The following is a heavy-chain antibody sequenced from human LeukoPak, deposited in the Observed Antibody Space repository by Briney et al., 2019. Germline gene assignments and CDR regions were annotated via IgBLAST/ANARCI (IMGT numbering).Heavy chain of an antibody. D-gene: IGHD6-13*01. CDR1: GGSFRYYD. Sequence: SVKVSCKPSGGSFRYYDISWVRQAPGQGLEWMGGIIPIFGTANYAQKFQGRVTITTDESTSTAYMELSSLRSEDTAVYYCARGPIAVAGTGLSPKWFDPWGQGTLVTVSS. CDR3: ARGPIAVAGTGLSPKWFDP. V-gene: IGHV1-69*05. J-gene: IGHJ5*02. CDR2: IIPIFGTA.